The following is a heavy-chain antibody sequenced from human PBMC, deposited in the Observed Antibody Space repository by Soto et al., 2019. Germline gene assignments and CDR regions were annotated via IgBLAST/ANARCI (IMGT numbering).Heavy chain of an antibody. D-gene: IGHD3-10*01. Sequence: GGSLRLSRAASGFTFSSYAMSWVRQAPGKGLEWVSAISGSGGSTYYADSVKGRFTISRDNSKNTLYLQMNSLRAEDTAVYYCAKDPHYGSGSYYNAPPHDYWGQG. CDR2: ISGSGGST. CDR1: GFTFSSYA. CDR3: AKDPHYGSGSYYNAPPHDY. J-gene: IGHJ4*02. V-gene: IGHV3-23*01.